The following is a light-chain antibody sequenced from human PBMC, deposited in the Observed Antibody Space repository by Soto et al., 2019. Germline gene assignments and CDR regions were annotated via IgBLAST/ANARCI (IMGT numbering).Light chain of an antibody. J-gene: IGKJ3*01. V-gene: IGKV3-20*01. Sequence: EIVLTQSPGTLSLSPGERATLSCRASQSFSSSYLAWYQQKPGQAPRLLIYGASSRATGIPDRFSGSGSGTDFTLTISRLEPEXFAXXXXXXXGSSPFTFGPGTKVDIK. CDR3: XXXGSSPFT. CDR2: GAS. CDR1: QSFSSSY.